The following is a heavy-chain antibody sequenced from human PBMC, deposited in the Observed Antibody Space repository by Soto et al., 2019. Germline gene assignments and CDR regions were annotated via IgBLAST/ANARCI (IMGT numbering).Heavy chain of an antibody. V-gene: IGHV3-30*18. Sequence: QVQLVESGGGVVQPGKSLRLSCAASGFAFSSYGIHWVRQAPGKGLEWVAGISYDGSKKYYADSVKGQFTISRDNSENPLHLQMNGLRAEDTAVYYCAKDTYYHDSSGYYVFDHWGQGTLVTVSS. J-gene: IGHJ4*02. CDR3: AKDTYYHDSSGYYVFDH. D-gene: IGHD3-22*01. CDR2: ISYDGSKK. CDR1: GFAFSSYG.